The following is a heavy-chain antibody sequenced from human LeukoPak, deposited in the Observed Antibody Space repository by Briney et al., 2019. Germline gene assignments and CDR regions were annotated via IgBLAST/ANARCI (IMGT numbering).Heavy chain of an antibody. J-gene: IGHJ5*02. Sequence: GESLKISCAASGFPFNNYWIHWVRQAPGKGLMWVSSINTDGRTTRYAASVQGRFTISRDNAKNTLSLQMNSLRDDDTAVYYCARAGASGWYAAGWFDPWGQGTLVTVSS. CDR3: ARAGASGWYAAGWFDP. D-gene: IGHD6-19*01. CDR2: INTDGRTT. V-gene: IGHV3-74*01. CDR1: GFPFNNYW.